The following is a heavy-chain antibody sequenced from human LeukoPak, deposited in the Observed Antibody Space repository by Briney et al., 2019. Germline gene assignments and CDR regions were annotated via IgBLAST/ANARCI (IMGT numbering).Heavy chain of an antibody. CDR2: ISSSGSTI. J-gene: IGHJ5*02. V-gene: IGHV3-11*01. CDR3: ARDLRRFLEWLRDP. CDR1: GCTFSDYY. D-gene: IGHD3-3*01. Sequence: PGGSLRLSCAASGCTFSDYYMSWIRQAPGKGLEWVSYISSSGSTIYYADSVKGRFTISRDNAKNSLYLQMNSLRAEDTAVYYCARDLRRFLEWLRDPWGQGTLVTVSS.